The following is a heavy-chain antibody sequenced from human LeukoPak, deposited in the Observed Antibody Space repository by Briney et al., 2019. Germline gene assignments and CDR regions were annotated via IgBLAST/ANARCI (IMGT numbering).Heavy chain of an antibody. CDR2: ISSSGRVT. Sequence: GGSLRLSCEVSGLTFSDYAMNWVRQAPGKGLEWASVISSSGRVTYYADSVKGRFTIFRDNSQNTLYLRISSLRADDTAVYYCAKGFGGNLAWYFDLWGRGTPVTVSP. J-gene: IGHJ2*01. V-gene: IGHV3-23*01. D-gene: IGHD4-23*01. CDR3: AKGFGGNLAWYFDL. CDR1: GLTFSDYA.